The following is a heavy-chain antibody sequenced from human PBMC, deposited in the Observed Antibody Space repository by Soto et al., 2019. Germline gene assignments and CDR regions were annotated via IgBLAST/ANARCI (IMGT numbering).Heavy chain of an antibody. D-gene: IGHD3-3*01. CDR1: GYTFTSYA. CDR2: INAGNGNT. CDR3: SREGLDSDFWSGLGYYYMDV. Sequence: ASVKVSCKASGYTFTSYAMHWVRQAPGQRLEWMGWINAGNGNTKYSQKFQGRVTITRDTSASTAYMELSSLRSEDTVVYFCSREGLDSDFWSGLGYYYMDVWGKGTTVTVSS. J-gene: IGHJ6*03. V-gene: IGHV1-3*01.